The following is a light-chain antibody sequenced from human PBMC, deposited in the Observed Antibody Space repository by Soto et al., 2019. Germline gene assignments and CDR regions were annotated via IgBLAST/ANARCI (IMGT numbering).Light chain of an antibody. CDR1: QSISGG. V-gene: IGKV1-5*03. J-gene: IGKJ3*01. Sequence: DIQMTQSPSTLSASVGDRVTITCRASQSISGGLAWYQQKPGKAPKLLIYKASSLESGVPSRFSGSGSGTEFTLTISSLQPDDFATYYCQQYNSYSSTFGPGTKVDIK. CDR2: KAS. CDR3: QQYNSYSST.